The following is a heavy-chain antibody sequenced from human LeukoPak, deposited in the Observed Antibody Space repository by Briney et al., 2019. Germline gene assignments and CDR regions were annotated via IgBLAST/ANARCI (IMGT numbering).Heavy chain of an antibody. D-gene: IGHD4-11*01. CDR1: GFTLNSYL. J-gene: IGHJ6*03. V-gene: IGHV3-7*01. CDR3: ARDPVQMTTVTTVSYYYMDV. Sequence: GGSLRLSCAAFGFTLNSYLMSWVRQAPGRGLEWVANIKKDGSEENYLDSVKGRFTISRDNAKNSLYLQMNSLRAEDTAVYYCARDPVQMTTVTTVSYYYMDVWGKGTTVTVSS. CDR2: IKKDGSEE.